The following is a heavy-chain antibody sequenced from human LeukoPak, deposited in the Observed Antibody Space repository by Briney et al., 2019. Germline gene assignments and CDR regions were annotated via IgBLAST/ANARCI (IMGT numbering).Heavy chain of an antibody. CDR2: IYYNGST. D-gene: IGHD6-13*01. J-gene: IGHJ3*02. CDR1: GGSISSYY. V-gene: IGHV4-59*01. Sequence: SEILSLTCTISGGSISSYYWSWIRQPPGKGLEWIGYIYYNGSTNYNPSLKGRVTISVDTSKNQFSLKLRYVTAADTAVYYCARPAAAAGTSAFAIWGQGTMVTVSS. CDR3: ARPAAAAGTSAFAI.